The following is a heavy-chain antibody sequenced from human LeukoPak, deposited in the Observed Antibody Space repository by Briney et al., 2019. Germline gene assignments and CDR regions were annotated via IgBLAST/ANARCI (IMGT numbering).Heavy chain of an antibody. V-gene: IGHV3-13*01. CDR1: GFTFSSYD. CDR2: IGTAGDT. D-gene: IGHD6-13*01. Sequence: GGSLRLSCAASGFTFSSYDMHWVRQATGKGLEWVSAIGTAGDTYYPGSVKGRFTISRENAKNSLYLQMNSLGAEDTAVYYCARSFSSSWPWDAFDIWGQGTMVTVSS. CDR3: ARSFSSSWPWDAFDI. J-gene: IGHJ3*02.